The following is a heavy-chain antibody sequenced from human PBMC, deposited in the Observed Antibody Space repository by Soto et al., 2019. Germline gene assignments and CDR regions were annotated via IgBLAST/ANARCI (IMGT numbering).Heavy chain of an antibody. V-gene: IGHV4-39*01. J-gene: IGHJ4*02. D-gene: IGHD6-19*01. CDR2: IYYSGTT. CDR3: VRLLPVAGTVGDY. CDR1: GGSISSSNSY. Sequence: QVQLQESGPGLVKPSETLSLTCSVSGGSISSSNSYWGWIRQPPGKGLEWIGSIYYSGTTYYNPSLMSRVTVSLDTSKSQFSLKLSSVTAADTAVYYCVRLLPVAGTVGDYWGQGTLVTVAS.